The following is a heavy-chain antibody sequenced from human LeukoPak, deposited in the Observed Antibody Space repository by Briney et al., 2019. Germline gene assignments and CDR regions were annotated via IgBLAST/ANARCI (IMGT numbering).Heavy chain of an antibody. J-gene: IGHJ4*02. CDR2: IWYDGSNK. Sequence: PGGSLRLSCAASGFTFSSYGMHWVRQAPGKGLEWVAVIWYDGSNKYYADSVKGRFTISRDNSKNTLYLQMNSLRAEDTAVYYCARGSSSSDYYHFDYWGQGTLVTVSS. D-gene: IGHD3-22*01. CDR3: ARGSSSSDYYHFDY. V-gene: IGHV3-33*01. CDR1: GFTFSSYG.